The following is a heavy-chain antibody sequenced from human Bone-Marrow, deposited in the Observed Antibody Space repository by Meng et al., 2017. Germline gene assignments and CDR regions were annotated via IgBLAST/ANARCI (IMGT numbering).Heavy chain of an antibody. CDR3: ARRREVVSHRDWFDS. D-gene: IGHD5/OR15-5a*01. J-gene: IGHJ5*01. Sequence: QVQLQESGPGLVKPSETLFLTSTVSGGSITNYYWTWFRQPPGKRLEWIGYIRHSGSAAYDHSLKSRVTISVDTSKNQFSLKLSSVTATDTAVYYCARRREVVSHRDWFDSWGQGTLVTVSS. CDR1: GGSITNYY. V-gene: IGHV4-59*08. CDR2: IRHSGSA.